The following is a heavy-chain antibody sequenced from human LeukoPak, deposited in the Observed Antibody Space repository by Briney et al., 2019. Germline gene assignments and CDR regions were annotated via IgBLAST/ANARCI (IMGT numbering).Heavy chain of an antibody. CDR1: GGSISSGDYY. CDR2: IYYSGST. D-gene: IGHD6-6*01. CDR3: AREDSSSRLWFDP. Sequence: SETLSLTCTVSGGSISSGDYYWSWIRQPPGKGLEWIGYIYYSGSTNYNPSLKSRVTISVDTSRNQFSLKLSSVTAADTAVYYCAREDSSSRLWFDPWGQGTLVTVSS. J-gene: IGHJ5*02. V-gene: IGHV4-61*08.